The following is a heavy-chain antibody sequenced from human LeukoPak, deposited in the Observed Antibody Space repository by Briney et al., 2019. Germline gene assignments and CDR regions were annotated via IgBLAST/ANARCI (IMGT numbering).Heavy chain of an antibody. V-gene: IGHV4-39*01. D-gene: IGHD3-22*01. CDR2: IYFSGRT. CDR1: GDSVSRSDSY. CDR3: AKRRYYDGSGYLE. Sequence: SETLSLTCSVSGDSVSRSDSYWDWIRRPPGKGLEWIGTIYFSGRTYYSPSLKSRVTMSVDPSNNQFSLNLRSVTAADTAVYYCAKRRYYDGSGYLEWGQGTLLSVSS. J-gene: IGHJ1*01.